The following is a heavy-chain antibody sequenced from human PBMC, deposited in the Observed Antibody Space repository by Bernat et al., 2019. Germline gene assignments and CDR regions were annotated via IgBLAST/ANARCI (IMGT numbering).Heavy chain of an antibody. V-gene: IGHV1-2*04. CDR1: AYTFSGYY. Sequence: QVQLVQSGAEVKKPGASVKVSCKASAYTFSGYYIHWVRQAPGQGLEWMGRINPNSAGTNYAQKFKGWVTMTRETSSSTAYMELSRLTSDDTAVYYCARGYYGSGRTGFDPWGQGTLVTVSS. CDR2: INPNSAGT. CDR3: ARGYYGSGRTGFDP. D-gene: IGHD3-10*01. J-gene: IGHJ5*02.